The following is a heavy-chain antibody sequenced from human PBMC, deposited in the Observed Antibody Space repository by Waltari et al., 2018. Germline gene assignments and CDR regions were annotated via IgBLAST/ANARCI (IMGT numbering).Heavy chain of an antibody. CDR2: VDGDGATT. CDR3: ASESKGNYYYYGIDV. CDR1: GLTFTDHY. J-gene: IGHJ6*02. Sequence: QAELVESGGGLVMPGGSLRLSCTASGLTFTDHYMTWVRQAPGKGLEWIAYVDGDGATTHYADSVRGRFTISRDNTKNSVSLLMDSLRGEDTAVYYCASESKGNYYYYGIDVWGQGTTVTVSS. V-gene: IGHV3-11*04.